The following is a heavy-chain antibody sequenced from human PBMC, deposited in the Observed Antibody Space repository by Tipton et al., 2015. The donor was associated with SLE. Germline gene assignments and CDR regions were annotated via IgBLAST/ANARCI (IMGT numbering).Heavy chain of an antibody. CDR1: GGSISSSNW. V-gene: IGHV4-4*02. J-gene: IGHJ6*02. D-gene: IGHD3-10*01. Sequence: AVSGGSISSSNWWSWVRQPPGKGLEWIGEIYHSGSTNYNPSLKSRVTISVDKSKNQFSLKLSSVAAADTAVYYCARTKGSGSYRYGMDVWGQGTTVTVSS. CDR2: IYHSGST. CDR3: ARTKGSGSYRYGMDV.